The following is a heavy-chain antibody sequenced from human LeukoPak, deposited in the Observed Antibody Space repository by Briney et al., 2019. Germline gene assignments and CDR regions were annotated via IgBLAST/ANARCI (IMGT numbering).Heavy chain of an antibody. CDR2: IYSGGST. Sequence: PGGSLRLSCAASGFTVSSNYMSWVRQAPGKGLEWVSVIYSGGSTYYADSVKGRFTISRDNSKNTLYLQMNSLRAEDTAVYYCASILRGPDPHAFDIWSQGTMVTVSS. V-gene: IGHV3-66*01. D-gene: IGHD4-17*01. J-gene: IGHJ3*02. CDR3: ASILRGPDPHAFDI. CDR1: GFTVSSNY.